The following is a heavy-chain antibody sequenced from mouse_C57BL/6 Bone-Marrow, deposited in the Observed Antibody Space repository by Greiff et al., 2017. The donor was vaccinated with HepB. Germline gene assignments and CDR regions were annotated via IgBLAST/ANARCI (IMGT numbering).Heavy chain of an antibody. V-gene: IGHV1-55*01. CDR3: ARTPPVYGSSVDY. D-gene: IGHD1-1*01. CDR2: IYPGSGST. J-gene: IGHJ2*01. CDR1: GYTFTSYW. Sequence: QVQLQQPGAELVKPGASVKMSCKASGYTFTSYWITWVKQRPGQGLEWIGDIYPGSGSTNYNEKFKSKATLTVDTSSSTAYMQLSSLTSEDSAVYFCARTPPVYGSSVDYWGQGTTLTVSS.